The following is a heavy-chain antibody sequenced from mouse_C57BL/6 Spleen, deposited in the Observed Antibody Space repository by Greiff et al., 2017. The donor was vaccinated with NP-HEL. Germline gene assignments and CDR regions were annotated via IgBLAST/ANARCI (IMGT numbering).Heavy chain of an antibody. CDR1: GYTFTSYW. CDR2: INPRNGGS. D-gene: IGHD3-1*01. CDR3: ARLGGHRAMDY. Sequence: QVQLQQPGTELVKPGASVKLSCKASGYTFTSYWMHWVKQRPGQGLEWIGNINPRNGGSTSHEKFTSKGTLTVDKSASTAYMQLSSLTSEDAAVYYYARLGGHRAMDYWGQGTSVTVSS. V-gene: IGHV1-53*01. J-gene: IGHJ4*01.